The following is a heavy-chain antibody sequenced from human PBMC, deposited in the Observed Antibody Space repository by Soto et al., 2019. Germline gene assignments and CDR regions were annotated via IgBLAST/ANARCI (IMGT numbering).Heavy chain of an antibody. CDR2: IYHSGST. CDR3: AKDRPRRTSGYFFDY. D-gene: IGHD1-1*01. CDR1: GGSISSSNL. V-gene: IGHV4-4*02. J-gene: IGHJ4*02. Sequence: SETLSLTCAVSGGSISSSNLWSWVRQPPGKGLEWIGEIYHSGSTNYNPSLKSRVTISVDNSKNTVSLHMNSLRAEDTALYYCAKDRPRRTSGYFFDYWGQGTPVTVSS.